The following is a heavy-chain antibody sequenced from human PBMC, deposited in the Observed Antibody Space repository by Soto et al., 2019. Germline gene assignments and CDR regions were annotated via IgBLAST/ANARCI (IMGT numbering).Heavy chain of an antibody. CDR2: INPNRGGT. V-gene: IGHV1-2*04. Sequence: ASVKVSCKASGYTFTGYYMHWVRQAPGQGLEWMGWINPNRGGTNYAQKFQGWVTMTRDTSISTAYMELSRLRSDDTAVYYCARGGWCSSTCCSSYGTHVRGQATPGTVFS. CDR3: ARGGWCSSTCCSSYGTHV. D-gene: IGHD2-2*01. CDR1: GYTFTGYY. J-gene: IGHJ6*02.